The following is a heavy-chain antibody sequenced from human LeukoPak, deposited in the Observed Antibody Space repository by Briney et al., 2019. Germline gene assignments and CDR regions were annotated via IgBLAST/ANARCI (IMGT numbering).Heavy chain of an antibody. J-gene: IGHJ4*02. CDR2: IYSGGST. CDR1: GFTVSSNY. D-gene: IGHD4-23*01. Sequence: GGSLRLSCAASGFTVSSNYMSWVRQAPGKGLEWVSVIYSGGSTYYADSVKGRFTISRDNSKNTLYLQMNSLRAEDTAVYYCARDPHDGNSLDYWGQGTLVTVSS. CDR3: ARDPHDGNSLDY. V-gene: IGHV3-66*02.